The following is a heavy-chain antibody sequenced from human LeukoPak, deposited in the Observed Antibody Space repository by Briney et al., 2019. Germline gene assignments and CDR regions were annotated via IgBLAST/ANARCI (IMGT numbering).Heavy chain of an antibody. J-gene: IGHJ4*02. D-gene: IGHD4-17*01. CDR1: GFTFSAYA. Sequence: GGSLRLSCEASGFTFSAYAMSWVRQAPGKGLEWVSIIYSGGSTYYADSVKGRFTISRDTSKNTVSLQMNRLRAEDTAVYYCAREGGDYGDSNYWGQGTLVTVSS. CDR3: AREGGDYGDSNY. V-gene: IGHV3-66*01. CDR2: IYSGGST.